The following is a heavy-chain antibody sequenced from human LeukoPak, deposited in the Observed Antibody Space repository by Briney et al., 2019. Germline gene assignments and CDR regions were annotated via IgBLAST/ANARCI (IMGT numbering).Heavy chain of an antibody. V-gene: IGHV3-30*18. D-gene: IGHD1-26*01. CDR1: GFTFSSYG. J-gene: IGHJ4*02. CDR3: AKVIVGATHDY. Sequence: GRSLRLSCAASGFTFSSYGMHWVRQAPGKGLEWVAVISYDGSNKYYADSVKGRFTISRDNSKNTLYLQMNSLRAEDTAVYYCAKVIVGATHDYWGQGTLVTVSS. CDR2: ISYDGSNK.